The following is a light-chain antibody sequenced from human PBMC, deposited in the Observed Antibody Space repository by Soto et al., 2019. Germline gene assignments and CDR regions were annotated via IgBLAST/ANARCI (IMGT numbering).Light chain of an antibody. V-gene: IGKV3-20*01. J-gene: IGKJ1*01. Sequence: EIVLTQSPGTLSLSPGERATLSCRVSQSVTTHLAWYQQKPGQAPRLLIYGASSRATGIPDRFSGSGFGTDFTVTITRLEPEDFAVYYCQQYGSSPWTFGQGTKVDIK. CDR2: GAS. CDR1: QSVTTH. CDR3: QQYGSSPWT.